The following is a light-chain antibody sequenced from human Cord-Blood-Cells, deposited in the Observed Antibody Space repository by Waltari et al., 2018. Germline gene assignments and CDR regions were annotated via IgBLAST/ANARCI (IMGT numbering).Light chain of an antibody. Sequence: LTQPPSVSVSPGQTASITCSGDKLGDKYACWYQQKPGQSPVLVIYQDSKRPSGIPERFSGSNSGNTATLTISGTQAMDEADYYCQAWDSSINWVFGGGTKLTVL. V-gene: IGLV3-1*01. CDR3: QAWDSSINWV. CDR2: QDS. J-gene: IGLJ3*02. CDR1: KLGDKY.